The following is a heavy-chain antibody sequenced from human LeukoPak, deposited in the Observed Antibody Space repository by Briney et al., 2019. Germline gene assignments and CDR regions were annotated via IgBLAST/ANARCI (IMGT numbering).Heavy chain of an antibody. Sequence: GGSLRPSCAASGFTFDDYGMSWVRQAPGKGLEWVSGINWNGGSTGYADSVKGRFTISRDNAKNSLYLQMNSLRAEDTALYYCAREYSSGWYPYYYYYYYMDVWGKGTTVTVSS. D-gene: IGHD6-19*01. J-gene: IGHJ6*03. CDR3: AREYSSGWYPYYYYYYYMDV. V-gene: IGHV3-20*04. CDR1: GFTFDDYG. CDR2: INWNGGST.